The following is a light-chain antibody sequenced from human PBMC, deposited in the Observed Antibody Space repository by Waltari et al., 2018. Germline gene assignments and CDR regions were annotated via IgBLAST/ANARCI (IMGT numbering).Light chain of an antibody. J-gene: IGLJ3*02. V-gene: IGLV1-40*01. CDR2: LNA. Sequence: QSVLTQPPSVSGAPGQRVTISCTGSSSNIGAGSDVQWYQQLPGTAPKLLIYLNANRPSGVPDRFSGSKSGTSASLAITGLQAEDEADYYCQAYDTSLSAWVFGGGTKLTVL. CDR3: QAYDTSLSAWV. CDR1: SSNIGAGSD.